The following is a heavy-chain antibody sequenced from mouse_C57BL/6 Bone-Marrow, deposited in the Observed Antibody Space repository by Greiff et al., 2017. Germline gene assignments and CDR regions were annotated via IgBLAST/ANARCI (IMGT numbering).Heavy chain of an antibody. J-gene: IGHJ3*01. CDR2: IYPGSGST. CDR1: GYTFTSYW. CDR3: ARGYDGYCPFAY. Sequence: QVQLKQPGAELVKPGASVKMSCKASGYTFTSYWITWVKQRPGQGLEWIGDIYPGSGSTNYNEKFKSKATLTVDTSSSTAYMQLSSLTSEDSAVYYCARGYDGYCPFAYWGQGTLVTVSA. D-gene: IGHD2-3*01. V-gene: IGHV1-55*01.